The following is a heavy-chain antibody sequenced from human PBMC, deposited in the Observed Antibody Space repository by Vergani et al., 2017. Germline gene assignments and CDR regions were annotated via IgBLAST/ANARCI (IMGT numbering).Heavy chain of an antibody. CDR3: AKDLTYYYDSSGYFYY. Sequence: EVQLLESGGGLVQPGGSLRLSCAASGFTFSSYAMSWVRQAPGKGLEWGSAISGSGGSTYYADSVKGRFTISRDNSKTTLYLQMNSLRAEDTAVYYCAKDLTYYYDSSGYFYYWGQGTLVTVSS. D-gene: IGHD3-22*01. J-gene: IGHJ4*02. CDR2: ISGSGGST. V-gene: IGHV3-23*01. CDR1: GFTFSSYA.